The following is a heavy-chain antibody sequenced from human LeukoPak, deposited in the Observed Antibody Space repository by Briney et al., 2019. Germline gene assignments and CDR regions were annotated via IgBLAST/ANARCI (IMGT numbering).Heavy chain of an antibody. V-gene: IGHV3-66*01. CDR1: GFAVSSSY. CDR2: IYSGGST. D-gene: IGHD6-13*01. Sequence: GGSLRLSCAASGFAVSSSYMTWVRQAPGKGLEWVSVIYSGGSTHYAGSVKGRFTISRDNSKNTVYLQMNSLRAEDTAVYYCARAPYSSSWYFDYWGQGTLVTVSS. CDR3: ARAPYSSSWYFDY. J-gene: IGHJ4*02.